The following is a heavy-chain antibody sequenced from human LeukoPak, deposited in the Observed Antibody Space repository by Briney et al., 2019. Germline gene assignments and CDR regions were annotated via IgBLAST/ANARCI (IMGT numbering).Heavy chain of an antibody. CDR1: SGSLSGYY. V-gene: IGHV4-34*01. CDR2: ISHSGST. CDR3: ARQATLRFYDWLPSKEDAFDL. J-gene: IGHJ3*01. Sequence: SETLSLTCAVNSGSLSGYYWSWIRQSPEKGLEWIGEISHSGSTKYNPSLQSRVSMSVDMSTDQFSLTLTSVVDADTAVYYCARQATLRFYDWLPSKEDAFDLWGQGTRVTVSS. D-gene: IGHD3-9*01.